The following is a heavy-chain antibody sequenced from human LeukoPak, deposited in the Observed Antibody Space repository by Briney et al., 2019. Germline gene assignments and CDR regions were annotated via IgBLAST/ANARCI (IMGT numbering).Heavy chain of an antibody. D-gene: IGHD3-9*01. CDR3: ARGILTGARNWFDP. CDR2: IYPGDSDT. CDR1: GSRFTSYW. Sequence: GASLKISCQGSGSRFTSYWIGWVRQLPGKGLEWMGIIYPGDSDTRYSPSFQGQVTISADKSISTAYLQWSSLKASDTAMYYCARGILTGARNWFDPWGQGTLVTVSS. J-gene: IGHJ5*02. V-gene: IGHV5-51*01.